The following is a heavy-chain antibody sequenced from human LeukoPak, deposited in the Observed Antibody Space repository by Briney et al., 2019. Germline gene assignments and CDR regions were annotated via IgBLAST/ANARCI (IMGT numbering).Heavy chain of an antibody. Sequence: TGGSLRLSCAASGFTFSSYSMNWVRQAPGKGLEWVSYISSSSSTIYYADSVKGRFTISRDNAKNSLYLQMNSLRAEDTAVYYCARGSDTAMGLELDIWGQGTMVTVSS. CDR1: GFTFSSYS. CDR3: ARGSDTAMGLELDI. V-gene: IGHV3-48*04. CDR2: ISSSSSTI. J-gene: IGHJ3*02. D-gene: IGHD5-18*01.